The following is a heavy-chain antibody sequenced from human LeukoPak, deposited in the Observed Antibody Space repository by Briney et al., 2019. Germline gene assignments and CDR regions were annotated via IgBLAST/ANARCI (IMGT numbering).Heavy chain of an antibody. CDR2: ISSSGSTI. V-gene: IGHV3-48*03. J-gene: IGHJ6*03. Sequence: GGSLRLSCAASGFTFSSYEMNWVRQAPGKGLEWVSYISSSGSTIYYADSVKGRFTISRDNAKNSLYLQMNSLRAEDTAVYYCARAGWELGYYYYYYMDVWGKGTTVTVSS. CDR3: ARAGWELGYYYYYYMDV. D-gene: IGHD1-26*01. CDR1: GFTFSSYE.